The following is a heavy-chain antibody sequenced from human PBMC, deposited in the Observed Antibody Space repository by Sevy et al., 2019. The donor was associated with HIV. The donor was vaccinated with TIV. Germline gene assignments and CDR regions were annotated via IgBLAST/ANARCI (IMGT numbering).Heavy chain of an antibody. V-gene: IGHV3-48*01. CDR2: ITSGLRTI. CDR1: GFTFNIYS. J-gene: IGHJ4*02. D-gene: IGHD6-19*01. CDR3: ARSVEYYFDN. Sequence: GGSLRLSCAASGFTFNIYSMNWVRQAPGKGLEWVSYITSGLRTIYYADSVKGRFTISRDNAQKSLYLQMNSLRAEDTAVYYCARSVEYYFDNWGQGTLVTVSS.